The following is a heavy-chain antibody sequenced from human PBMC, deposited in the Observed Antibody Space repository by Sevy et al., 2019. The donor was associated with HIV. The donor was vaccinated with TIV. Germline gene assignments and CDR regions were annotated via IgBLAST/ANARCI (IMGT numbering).Heavy chain of an antibody. CDR3: AKNGDSPYYKYAMDI. Sequence: GGSLRLSCAASGFSFSSYGMYWVRQAPGKGLEWVARIGYDGSDKYYGDSVKGRVTISRDNSKKTLYLQMNSLRAEDTAVYYCAKNGDSPYYKYAMDIGGQGTTVTVSS. CDR1: GFSFSSYG. V-gene: IGHV3-30*02. J-gene: IGHJ6*02. D-gene: IGHD4-17*01. CDR2: IGYDGSDK.